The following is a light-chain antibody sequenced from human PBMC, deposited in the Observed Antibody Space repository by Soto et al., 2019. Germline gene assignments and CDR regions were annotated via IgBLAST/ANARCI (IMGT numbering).Light chain of an antibody. Sequence: IQLTQSPSSLSASVGDRVTITCRDRQDISSYLAWYQQKPGKAPKLLIYAASTLQSGVPSRFSGSGSGTDFTLTISSLHPEDFATYYCQQLNTYPFTFGGGTKVEIK. CDR3: QQLNTYPFT. CDR2: AAS. V-gene: IGKV1-9*01. CDR1: QDISSY. J-gene: IGKJ4*01.